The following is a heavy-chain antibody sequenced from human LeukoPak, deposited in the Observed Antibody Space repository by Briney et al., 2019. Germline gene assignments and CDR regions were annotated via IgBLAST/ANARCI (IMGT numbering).Heavy chain of an antibody. CDR1: GFTFSSYG. CDR2: IRYDGSNK. V-gene: IGHV3-30*02. CDR3: ARGGITMIVVVFDY. J-gene: IGHJ4*02. Sequence: GGSLTLSCAASGFTFSSYGMHWVRQAPGKGLEWVAFIRYDGSNKYYADSVKGRFTISRDNAKNSLYLQMNSLRAEDTAVYDCARGGITMIVVVFDYWGQGTLVTVSS. D-gene: IGHD3-22*01.